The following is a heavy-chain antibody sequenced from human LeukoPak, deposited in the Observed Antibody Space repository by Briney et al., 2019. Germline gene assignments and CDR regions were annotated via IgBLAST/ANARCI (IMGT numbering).Heavy chain of an antibody. J-gene: IGHJ3*02. CDR3: ARDLPITMIGDAFDT. D-gene: IGHD3-22*01. CDR2: IYTSGST. Sequence: NPSETLSLTCTVSGGSISSYYWSWIRQPAGKGLEWIGRIYTSGSTNYNPSLKSRVTMSVDTSKNQFSLKLGSVTAADTAVYYCARDLPITMIGDAFDTWGQGTMVTVSS. V-gene: IGHV4-4*07. CDR1: GGSISSYY.